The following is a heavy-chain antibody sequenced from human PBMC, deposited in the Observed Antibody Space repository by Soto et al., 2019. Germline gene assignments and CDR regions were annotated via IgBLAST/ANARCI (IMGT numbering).Heavy chain of an antibody. CDR3: ARDGYCSGGSCYSVPVFDY. V-gene: IGHV3-33*01. D-gene: IGHD2-15*01. CDR2: IWYDGSNK. CDR1: GFTFSSYG. J-gene: IGHJ4*02. Sequence: GSLRLSCAPSGFTFSSYGMHWVRQAPGKGLEWVAVIWYDGSNKYYADSVKGRFTISRDNSKNTLYLQMNSLRAEDTAVYYCARDGYCSGGSCYSVPVFDYWGQGTLVTVSS.